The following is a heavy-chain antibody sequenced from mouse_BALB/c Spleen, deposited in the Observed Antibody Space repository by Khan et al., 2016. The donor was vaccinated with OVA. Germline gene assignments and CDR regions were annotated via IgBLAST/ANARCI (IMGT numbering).Heavy chain of an antibody. CDR3: ARSFTTTASLYAMDY. D-gene: IGHD1-1*01. CDR2: ISTYYGDA. Sequence: QVQLQQSGAELVRPGVSVKISCKGSGYTFTDYTIHWMKQSHTKSLEWIGIISTYYGDAKYNQKFKDRATMTVDKSSNTAYMELARLTSGDSAIYYFARSFTTTASLYAMDYWGQGTSVTVSS. V-gene: IGHV1S137*01. J-gene: IGHJ4*01. CDR1: GYTFTDYT.